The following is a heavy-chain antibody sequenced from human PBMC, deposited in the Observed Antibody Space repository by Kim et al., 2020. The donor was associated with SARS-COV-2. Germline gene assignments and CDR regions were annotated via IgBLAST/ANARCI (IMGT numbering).Heavy chain of an antibody. Sequence: SETLSLTCTVSGVSIINHNWNWIRQPPGKGLEWIGYINYSGTTNYSPSLKSRLTISMDTSKNQFSLKMNSVTAADTAVYYCARGINTGGAGLLGPGTLVTVS. J-gene: IGHJ2*01. D-gene: IGHD1-1*01. CDR3: ARGINTGGAGL. CDR1: GVSIINHN. V-gene: IGHV4-59*11. CDR2: INYSGTT.